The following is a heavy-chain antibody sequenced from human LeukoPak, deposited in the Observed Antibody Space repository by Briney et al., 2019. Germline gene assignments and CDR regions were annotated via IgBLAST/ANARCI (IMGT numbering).Heavy chain of an antibody. CDR2: VDPEDGET. CDR1: GYTFTDYY. Sequence: ASVKISCKVSGYTFTDYYMHWVQQAPGKGLEWMGLVDPEDGETIYAEKFQGRVTITADTSTDTAYMELSSLRSEDTAVYYCATDKDKSGSYRDCWGQGTLVTVSS. CDR3: ATDKDKSGSYRDC. D-gene: IGHD1-26*01. V-gene: IGHV1-69-2*01. J-gene: IGHJ4*02.